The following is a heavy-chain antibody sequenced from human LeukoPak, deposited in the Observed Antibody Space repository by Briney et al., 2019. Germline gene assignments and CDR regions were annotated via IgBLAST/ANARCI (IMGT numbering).Heavy chain of an antibody. CDR3: ARGGLRYYGFWSGYRCMDV. CDR2: INHSGST. V-gene: IGHV4-34*01. CDR1: GGSSSGYY. J-gene: IGHJ6*02. Sequence: SETLSLTCAVYGGSSSGYYWSWIRQPPGKGLEWIGEINHSGSTNYNPSLKSRVTISVDTSKNQFSLKLSSVTAADTAVYYCARGGLRYYGFWSGYRCMDVWGQGTTVTVSS. D-gene: IGHD3-3*01.